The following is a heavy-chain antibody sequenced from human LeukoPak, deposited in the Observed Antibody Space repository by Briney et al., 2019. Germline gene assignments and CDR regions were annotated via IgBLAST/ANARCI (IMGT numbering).Heavy chain of an antibody. CDR1: GYSISSGRY. J-gene: IGHJ4*02. CDR2: VFHSGTT. CDR3: ARSLSTAGIDY. V-gene: IGHV4-38-2*01. Sequence: PSEPLSLTCAGSGYSISSGRYWGWIRQPPGKGLEWIGSVFHSGTTYYNPSLKSRVTISVDTSKNQFSLNLRSVTAADTAVYYCARSLSTAGIDYWGQGTLVTDSS. D-gene: IGHD2-2*01.